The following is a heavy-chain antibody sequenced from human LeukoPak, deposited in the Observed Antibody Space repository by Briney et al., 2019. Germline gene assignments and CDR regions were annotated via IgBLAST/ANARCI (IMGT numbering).Heavy chain of an antibody. D-gene: IGHD3-10*01. CDR3: ALFVDGSGSEYNDY. CDR1: GGTFSSYA. Sequence: ASVKVSCKASGGTFSSYAISWVRQAPGQGLEWMGRIIPIFGTANYAQKFQGRVTITTDESTSTAYMELSSLRSEDTAVYYCALFVDGSGSEYNDYWGQGTLVTVSS. V-gene: IGHV1-69*05. J-gene: IGHJ4*02. CDR2: IIPIFGTA.